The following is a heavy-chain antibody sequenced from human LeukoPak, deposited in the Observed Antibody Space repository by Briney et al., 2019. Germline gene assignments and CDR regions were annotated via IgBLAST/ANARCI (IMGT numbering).Heavy chain of an antibody. Sequence: GESLKISCKGSGYSFTSYWISWVRQMPGKGLEWMGRINPSDSYTNYSPSFQGHVTISVDKSISTAYLQWSSLKASDTAMYYCARRLQRHFDYWGQGTLVTVSS. CDR1: GYSFTSYW. J-gene: IGHJ4*02. CDR2: INPSDSYT. D-gene: IGHD2-15*01. CDR3: ARRLQRHFDY. V-gene: IGHV5-10-1*01.